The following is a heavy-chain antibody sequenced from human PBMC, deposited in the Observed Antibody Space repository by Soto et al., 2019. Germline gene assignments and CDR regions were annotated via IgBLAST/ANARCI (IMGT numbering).Heavy chain of an antibody. CDR2: ISYDGGNK. Sequence: GGSLRLSCAASGFAFSSYPMHWVRQAPGKGLEWVALISYDGGNKYYADSVKGRFTISRDNSKNTLYLQMNSLRAEDTAVYYCARVIYSSSPGTYYYYGLGVWGQGTTVTVSS. V-gene: IGHV3-30-3*01. J-gene: IGHJ6*02. D-gene: IGHD6-6*01. CDR3: ARVIYSSSPGTYYYYGLGV. CDR1: GFAFSSYP.